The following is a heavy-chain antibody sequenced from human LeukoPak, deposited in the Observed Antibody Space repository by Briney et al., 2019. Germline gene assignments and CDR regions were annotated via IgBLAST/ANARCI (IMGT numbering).Heavy chain of an antibody. CDR2: IIPMFGRA. Sequence: AAVKVSCKASGGTFNIYDISWVGQAPGEGLEWMGGIIPMFGRANYTQKFQGRGKITADKDTTTAYMELSSLRSEDTAVYYCARLSIAVAGTEDYWGQGTLVTVSS. D-gene: IGHD6-19*01. CDR1: GGTFNIYD. J-gene: IGHJ4*02. V-gene: IGHV1-69*06. CDR3: ARLSIAVAGTEDY.